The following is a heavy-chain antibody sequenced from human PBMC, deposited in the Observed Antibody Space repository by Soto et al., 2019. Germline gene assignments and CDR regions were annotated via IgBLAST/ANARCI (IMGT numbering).Heavy chain of an antibody. CDR3: ARDGSTSWYSYDYHGMDV. V-gene: IGHV3-7*05. CDR2: INQDGSEK. CDR1: GFTFRTYW. J-gene: IGHJ6*02. D-gene: IGHD5-18*01. Sequence: EVQLVESGGGLVQPGGSLRLSCGASGFTFRTYWLSWVRQVPGKGLEWVANINQDGSEKNYVDSVKGRFTISRDNAKNSLYLQMSSMRAEDTALYYGARDGSTSWYSYDYHGMDVWGQGTTVTVSS.